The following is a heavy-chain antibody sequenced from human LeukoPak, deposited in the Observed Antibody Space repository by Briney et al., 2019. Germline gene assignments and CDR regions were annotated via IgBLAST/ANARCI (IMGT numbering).Heavy chain of an antibody. CDR3: ARSLKAITFGGVSNPFDI. Sequence: SETLSLTCTVSGGSVSRDYWSWIRQPPGKRLEWSGYIYYSVSTNYNPSLKSRVTISLDTSKHQFSLKLSSVTAADTAVYYRARSLKAITFGGVSNPFDIWRQGTMVTVSS. V-gene: IGHV4-59*02. J-gene: IGHJ3*02. CDR1: GGSVSRDY. CDR2: IYYSVST. D-gene: IGHD3-16*01.